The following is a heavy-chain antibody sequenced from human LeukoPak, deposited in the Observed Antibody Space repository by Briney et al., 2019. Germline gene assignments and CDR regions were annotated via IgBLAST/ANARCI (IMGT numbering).Heavy chain of an antibody. CDR3: TTPYYYGSGTITPIYYFDY. CDR2: IKSRTDGGTT. CDR1: EFAFSNAW. V-gene: IGHV3-15*01. Sequence: GGSLRLSCAVSEFAFSNAWMSWVRQAPGKGLEWVGRIKSRTDGGTTDYAAPVKGKFTISRDDSKNTLYLQMNSLNTEDTAVYYCTTPYYYGSGTITPIYYFDYWGQGTLVTVSS. D-gene: IGHD3-10*01. J-gene: IGHJ4*02.